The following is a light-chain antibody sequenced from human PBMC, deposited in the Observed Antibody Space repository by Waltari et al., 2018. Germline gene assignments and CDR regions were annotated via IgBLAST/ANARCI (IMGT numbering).Light chain of an antibody. CDR3: SSYAGSNNVV. CDR1: SSDVGRYTY. J-gene: IGLJ2*01. CDR2: EVS. V-gene: IGLV2-8*01. Sequence: QSALTHPPSASGSPGQAVPISSPGTSSDVGRYTYVPWYQQHPGKAPKLMIYEVSKRPSGVPARLSGSKSGNTASLTVSGLQAEDEADYYCSSYAGSNNVVFGGGTKLTVL.